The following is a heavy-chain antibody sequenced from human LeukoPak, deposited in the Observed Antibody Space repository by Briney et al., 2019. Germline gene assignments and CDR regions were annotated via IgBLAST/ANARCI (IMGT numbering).Heavy chain of an antibody. D-gene: IGHD3-10*01. J-gene: IGHJ5*02. CDR3: ARQEGNNWFDP. V-gene: IGHV5-51*01. CDR1: GYSFTDYW. CDR2: IYPGDSDT. Sequence: GESLKISCKGSGYSFTDYWIGWVRQMPGKGLEWMGIIYPGDSDTKYRPSFQGQVTITADKSISTAYLQWSSLKASDTAMYYCARQEGNNWFDPWGQGTLVTVSS.